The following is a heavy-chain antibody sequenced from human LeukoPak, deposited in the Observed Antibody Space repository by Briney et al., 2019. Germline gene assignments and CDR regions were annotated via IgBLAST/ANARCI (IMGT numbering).Heavy chain of an antibody. CDR3: AKDREAVAATFGDY. CDR2: ISGDDGST. Sequence: GSLRLSCAASGFTFDDYAMHWVRQAPGKGLEWVSLISGDDGSTYYSDSVKGRFTISRDNSKNSLYLQMNSLRTEDTALYYCAKDREAVAATFGDYWGQGTLVTVSS. D-gene: IGHD6-19*01. CDR1: GFTFDDYA. J-gene: IGHJ4*02. V-gene: IGHV3-43*02.